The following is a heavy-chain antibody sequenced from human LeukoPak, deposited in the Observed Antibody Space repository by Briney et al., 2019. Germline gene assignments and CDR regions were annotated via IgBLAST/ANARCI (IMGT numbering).Heavy chain of an antibody. J-gene: IGHJ5*02. V-gene: IGHV4-39*07. D-gene: IGHD3-10*01. CDR1: GGSISSNSYY. CDR2: IYYSGST. CDR3: ARLGGRLNHQITMVRGPSRSGWFDP. Sequence: SETLSLTCAVSGGSISSNSYYWGWIRQPPGKGLEWIGSIYYSGSTYYNPSLKSRVTISVDTSKNQFSLKLSSVTAADTAVYYCARLGGRLNHQITMVRGPSRSGWFDPWGQGTLVTVSS.